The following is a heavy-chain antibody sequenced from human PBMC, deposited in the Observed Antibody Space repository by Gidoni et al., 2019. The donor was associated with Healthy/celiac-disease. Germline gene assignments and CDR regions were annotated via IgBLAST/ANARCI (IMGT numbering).Heavy chain of an antibody. CDR1: GFPLCSYD. Sequence: EVQLVESGGGLVQPGGSLGLSCQAPGFPLCSYDMHWVRQAPGKGLEYVSAISSNGGSTYYANSVKGRFTISRDNSKNTLYLQMGSLRAEDMAVYYCARDPFDKLVGPFDYWGQGTLVTVSS. CDR3: ARDPFDKLVGPFDY. CDR2: ISSNGGST. J-gene: IGHJ4*02. D-gene: IGHD1-26*01. V-gene: IGHV3-64*01.